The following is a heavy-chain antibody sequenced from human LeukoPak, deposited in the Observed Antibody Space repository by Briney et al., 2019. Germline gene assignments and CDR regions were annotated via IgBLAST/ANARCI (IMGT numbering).Heavy chain of an antibody. CDR3: ARGKYYGMDV. CDR2: INSDGSDT. J-gene: IGHJ6*02. V-gene: IGHV3-74*01. CDR1: GFTFSNYW. Sequence: GGSLRLSCAASGFTFSNYWMHWVRQAPGKGLVWVSHINSDGSDTSYADSVKGRFTISKDNAKNTLYLQMTSLRAEDTAVYYCARGKYYGMDVWGQGTTVTVSS.